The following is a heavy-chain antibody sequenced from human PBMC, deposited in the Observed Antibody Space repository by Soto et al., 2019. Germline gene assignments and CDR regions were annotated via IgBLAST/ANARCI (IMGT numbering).Heavy chain of an antibody. D-gene: IGHD3-10*01. CDR3: ARDLEFRDGNISHLDY. V-gene: IGHV1-69*13. CDR2: IIPIIGTP. J-gene: IGHJ4*02. CDR1: GGTFRNHV. Sequence: VKVSCKASGGTFRNHVFNWVRQAPGQGLEWMGGIIPIIGTPNYAQKFQGRVTITADASTNTVYLDVSSLRSQDTAVYYCARDLEFRDGNISHLDYWGQGTLVTVSS.